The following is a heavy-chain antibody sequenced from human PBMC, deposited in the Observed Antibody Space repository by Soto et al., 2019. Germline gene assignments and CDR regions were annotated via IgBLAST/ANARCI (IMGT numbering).Heavy chain of an antibody. CDR1: GFTFSSYA. Sequence: GESLKISCAASGFTFSSYAMSWVRQAPGKGLEWVSAISGSGGSTYYADSVKGRFTISRDNSKNTLYLQMNSLRAEDTAVYYCAKDLAPYIVGATDWGQGTLVTVSS. D-gene: IGHD1-26*01. V-gene: IGHV3-23*01. J-gene: IGHJ4*02. CDR2: ISGSGGST. CDR3: AKDLAPYIVGATD.